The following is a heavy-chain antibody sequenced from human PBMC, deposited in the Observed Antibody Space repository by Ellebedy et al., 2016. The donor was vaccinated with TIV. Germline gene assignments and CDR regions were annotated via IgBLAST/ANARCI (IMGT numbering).Heavy chain of an antibody. V-gene: IGHV7-4-1*02. Sequence: ASVKVSCKASGYTFTGYPMNWVRQAPGQGLEWLGWINMNTGNPTFAQGFTGRFVFSLDTSVSTAYLQITSLKAEDTAVYYCARDSRYNWNDWDFYHMDVWGKGTTVTVSS. CDR3: ARDSRYNWNDWDFYHMDV. CDR2: INMNTGNP. J-gene: IGHJ6*03. D-gene: IGHD1-1*01. CDR1: GYTFTGYP.